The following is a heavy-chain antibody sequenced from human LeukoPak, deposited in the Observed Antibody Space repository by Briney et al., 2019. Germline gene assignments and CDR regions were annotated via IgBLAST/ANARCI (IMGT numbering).Heavy chain of an antibody. Sequence: GGFLRLSCAASGFTFSSYWMSWVRQAPGKGLEWVANIKQDGSEKYYVDPVKGRFTISRDNAKNSLYLQMNSLRAEDTAVYYCARDKGSRVNPYYFDYWGQGTLVTVSS. CDR2: IKQDGSEK. J-gene: IGHJ4*02. CDR1: GFTFSSYW. CDR3: ARDKGSRVNPYYFDY. V-gene: IGHV3-7*01. D-gene: IGHD3-10*01.